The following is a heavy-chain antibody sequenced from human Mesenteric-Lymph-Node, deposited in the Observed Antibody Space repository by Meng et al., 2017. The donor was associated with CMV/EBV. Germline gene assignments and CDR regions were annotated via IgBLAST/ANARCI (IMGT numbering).Heavy chain of an antibody. V-gene: IGHV1-2*02. CDR2: VNPVSDT. J-gene: IGHJ4*02. CDR1: GYTFSDYS. CDR3: AGGFTYYFDF. D-gene: IGHD3-16*01. Sequence: VSCKSSGYTFSDYSIHWVRQAPGQGLEWMGWVNPVSDTIYAQKFQGGVTMTTDTSINTAYMELSRLTYDDTAVYYCAGGFTYYFDFWGQGTLVTVSS.